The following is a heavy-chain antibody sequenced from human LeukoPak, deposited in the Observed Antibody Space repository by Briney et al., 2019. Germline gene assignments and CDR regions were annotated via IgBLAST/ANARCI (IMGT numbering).Heavy chain of an antibody. CDR2: ISWNSGSI. Sequence: GRSLRLSCAASGFTFDDYAMHWVRQAPGKGLEWVSGISWNSGSIGYADSVKGRFTISRDNAKNTLYLQVNSLRAEDTAVYYCAREYNYDLDVWGKGTTVTVSS. V-gene: IGHV3-9*01. CDR3: AREYNYDLDV. CDR1: GFTFDDYA. J-gene: IGHJ6*04.